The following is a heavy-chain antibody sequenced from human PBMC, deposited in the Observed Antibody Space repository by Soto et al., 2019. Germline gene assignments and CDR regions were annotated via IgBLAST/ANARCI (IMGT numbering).Heavy chain of an antibody. CDR1: GGSFSRYA. CDR3: AYRAASGIGYFDS. CDR2: IIPIFGTT. Sequence: QVQLVQSGSEVRKPGSSVKVSCKASGGSFSRYAITWVRQAPGQGLEWMGGIIPIFGTTNYAQNFQGIVTMTADESTSTVYMEMSSLRSEDNAVYYCAYRAASGIGYFDSWGQGTLVTVSS. V-gene: IGHV1-69*01. J-gene: IGHJ4*02. D-gene: IGHD6-13*01.